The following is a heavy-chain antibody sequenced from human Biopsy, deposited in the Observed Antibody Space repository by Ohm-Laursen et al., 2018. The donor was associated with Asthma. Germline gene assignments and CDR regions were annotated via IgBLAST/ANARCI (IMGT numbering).Heavy chain of an antibody. CDR1: GFTFSSYG. J-gene: IGHJ3*02. Sequence: SLRLSCAAPGFTFSSYGMHWVRQAPGKGLEWVAVISYDGSNKYYADSVKGRFTISRDNSKNTLYLQMNSLRAEDTAVYYCARGNHHLDYGGNSGAFDIWGQGTMVSVSS. D-gene: IGHD4-23*01. CDR2: ISYDGSNK. V-gene: IGHV3-30*03. CDR3: ARGNHHLDYGGNSGAFDI.